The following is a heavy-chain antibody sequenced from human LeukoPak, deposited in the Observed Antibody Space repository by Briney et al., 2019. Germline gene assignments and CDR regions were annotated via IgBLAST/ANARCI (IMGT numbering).Heavy chain of an antibody. V-gene: IGHV4-31*03. CDR3: ARGGYDSTGYSVYYFDF. CDR1: GGSINSGGYY. D-gene: IGHD3-22*01. Sequence: SQTLSLTCTVSGGSINSGGYYWTWIRQHPEKGLEWIVYIYYSGTTYYNPSRKSRVTISIDTSKNQFSLNLSFVTAADTAVYYCARGGYDSTGYSVYYFDFWGQGTLVTVSS. J-gene: IGHJ4*02. CDR2: IYYSGTT.